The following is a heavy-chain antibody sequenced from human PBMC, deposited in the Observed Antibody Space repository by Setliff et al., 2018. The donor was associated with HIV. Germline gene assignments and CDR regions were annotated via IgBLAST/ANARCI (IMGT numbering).Heavy chain of an antibody. CDR2: IYHGGRS. CDR3: ARSPGLYGSGSYNWFDP. D-gene: IGHD3-10*01. J-gene: IGHJ5*02. V-gene: IGHV4-38-2*01. CDR1: DYSVSSGSF. Sequence: PSETLSLTCDVSDYSVSSGSFWGWIRQPPGKGLEWIGNIYHGGRSHYNPSLRSRVTMSVDTSKNQFSLKLSSVTAADTAVYYCARSPGLYGSGSYNWFDPWGQGTLVTV.